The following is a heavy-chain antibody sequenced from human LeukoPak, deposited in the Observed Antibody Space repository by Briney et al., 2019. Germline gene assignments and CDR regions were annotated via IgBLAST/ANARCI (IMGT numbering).Heavy chain of an antibody. D-gene: IGHD3-16*02. V-gene: IGHV1-2*02. CDR1: GYTFTGYY. CDR2: INPNSGGT. Sequence: ASVKVSCKASGYTFTGYYMHWVRQAPGQGLEWMGWINPNSGGTNYAQKLQGRVTMTTDTSTSTAYMELRSLRSDDTALYYCARDRLRLGELSPSDYWGQGTLVTVSS. J-gene: IGHJ4*02. CDR3: ARDRLRLGELSPSDY.